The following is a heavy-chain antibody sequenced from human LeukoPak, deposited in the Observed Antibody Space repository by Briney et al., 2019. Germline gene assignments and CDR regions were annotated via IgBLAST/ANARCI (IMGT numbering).Heavy chain of an antibody. CDR3: AFGYYDSSGYSGWFDP. Sequence: ALVKVSCKASGGTFSSYAISWVRQAPGQGLEWMGGIIPIFGTANYAQKFQGRVTITADKSTSTAYMELSSLRSEDTAVYYCAFGYYDSSGYSGWFDPWGQGTLVTVSS. CDR1: GGTFSSYA. CDR2: IIPIFGTA. V-gene: IGHV1-69*06. J-gene: IGHJ5*02. D-gene: IGHD3-22*01.